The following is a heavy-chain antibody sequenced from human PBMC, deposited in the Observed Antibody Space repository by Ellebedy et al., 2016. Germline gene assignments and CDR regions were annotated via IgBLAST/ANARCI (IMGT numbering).Heavy chain of an antibody. CDR1: GFTFGTYG. D-gene: IGHD3-10*01. CDR2: ISSSSTP. Sequence: GESLKISXAASGFTFGTYGLNWVRQAPGKGLEWVSYISSSSTPNYADSVWGRFTISRDNVKNSLYLQMNSLRVEDTAVYYCAISIDRGVINFYYYGMDVWGQGTTVTVSS. V-gene: IGHV3-48*04. CDR3: AISIDRGVINFYYYGMDV. J-gene: IGHJ6*02.